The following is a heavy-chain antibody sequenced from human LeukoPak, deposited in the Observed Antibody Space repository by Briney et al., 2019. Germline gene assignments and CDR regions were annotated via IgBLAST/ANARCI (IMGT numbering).Heavy chain of an antibody. CDR3: AKASVTTAVLFDS. V-gene: IGHV4-59*13. Sequence: SETLSLTCTVSGGSISSYFWNWIRQPPGQGLEWIGYMSNTGITKYNPSLKLRVTISADTSKNQFYLNLNSVTAADTAVYFCAKASVTTAVLFDSWGKGTLVAVSS. D-gene: IGHD4-23*01. J-gene: IGHJ4*02. CDR1: GGSISSYF. CDR2: MSNTGIT.